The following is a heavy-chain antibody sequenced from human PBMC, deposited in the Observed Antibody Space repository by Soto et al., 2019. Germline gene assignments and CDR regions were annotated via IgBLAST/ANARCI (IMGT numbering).Heavy chain of an antibody. Sequence: GSLRLSCAASGFDFRIYAMNWVRQAPGKGLEWVAVMIGDGTSWDYADSVRGRFTISRDNSKNTLYLQMNSLRAEDTAVYYCAKDLRPDGRYDFDYWGQGTLVTVS. CDR3: AKDLRPDGRYDFDY. J-gene: IGHJ4*02. D-gene: IGHD1-26*01. CDR2: MIGDGTSW. CDR1: GFDFRIYA. V-gene: IGHV3-23*01.